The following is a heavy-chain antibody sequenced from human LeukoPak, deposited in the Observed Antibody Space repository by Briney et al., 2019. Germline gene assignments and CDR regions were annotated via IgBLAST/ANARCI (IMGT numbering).Heavy chain of an antibody. V-gene: IGHV1-69*13. CDR1: GGTFSSYA. J-gene: IGHJ6*03. CDR3: ARSPSPRQYQLLPPYYYYYMDV. CDR2: IIPIFGTA. Sequence: GASVKVSCKASGGTFSSYAISWVRQAPGQGLEWMGGIIPIFGTANYAQKFQGRVTITADESTSTAYMELSSLRSEDTAVYYCARSPSPRQYQLLPPYYYYYMDVXXXGTTVTVSS. D-gene: IGHD2-2*01.